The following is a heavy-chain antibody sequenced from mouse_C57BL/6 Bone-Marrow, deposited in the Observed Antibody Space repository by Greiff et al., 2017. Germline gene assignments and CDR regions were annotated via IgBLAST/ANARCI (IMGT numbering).Heavy chain of an antibody. V-gene: IGHV5-9-1*02. J-gene: IGHJ2*01. CDR1: GFTFSSYA. Sequence: EVKLMESGEGLVKPGGSLKLSCAASGFTFSSYAMSWVRQTPEKRLEWVAYISSGGDYIYYADTVKGRFTISRDNARNTLYLQMSSLKSEHTAMDYCTRVYYYGSSYYFDYWGQGTTLTVSS. D-gene: IGHD1-1*01. CDR3: TRVYYYGSSYYFDY. CDR2: ISSGGDYI.